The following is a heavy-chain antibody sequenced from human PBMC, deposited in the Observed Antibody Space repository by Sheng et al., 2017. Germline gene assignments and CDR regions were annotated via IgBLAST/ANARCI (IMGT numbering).Heavy chain of an antibody. V-gene: IGHV4-34*01. CDR3: ARGLDFWSGFVSLGYYYYIGR. J-gene: IGHJ6*03. CDR2: INHSGST. CDR1: GGSFSGYY. Sequence: QVQLQQWGAGLLKPSETLSLTCAVYGGSFSGYYWSWIRQPPGKGLEWIGEINHSGSTNYNPSLKSRVTISVDTSKNQFSLKLSSVTAADTAVYYCARGLDFWSGFVSLGYYYYIGRLGQRDHGHRLL. D-gene: IGHD3-3*01.